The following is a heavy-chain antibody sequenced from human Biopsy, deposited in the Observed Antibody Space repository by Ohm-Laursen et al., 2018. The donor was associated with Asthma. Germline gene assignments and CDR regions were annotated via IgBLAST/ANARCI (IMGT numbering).Heavy chain of an antibody. V-gene: IGHV1-69*13. CDR1: GDIFSSFP. J-gene: IGHJ4*02. CDR3: ARRNQWLSLSLDF. Sequence: SVKVSCNTSGDIFSSFPFSWVRQAPGQGLEWMGGINPLLGSTNYAPRFQGRITLTADESSSTVYMGLSSLTSDNTAVYYCARRNQWLSLSLDFWGQGTLVTVSS. CDR2: INPLLGST. D-gene: IGHD5-12*01.